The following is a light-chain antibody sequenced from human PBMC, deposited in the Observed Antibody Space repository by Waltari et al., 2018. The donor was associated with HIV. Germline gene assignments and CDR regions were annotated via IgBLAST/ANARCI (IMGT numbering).Light chain of an antibody. CDR1: PSILSTAGKRHY. CDR3: QQYYDTPYT. CDR2: WAS. V-gene: IGKV4-1*01. Sequence: DIVMTQSPDSLAVSLVERATINCTSSPSILSTAGKRHYIAWYQQRPGQPPHLLIYWASTRESGVPDRFSGSGSGTDFTLTISSLQAEDVAVYYCQQYYDTPYTFGQGTKLDI. J-gene: IGKJ2*01.